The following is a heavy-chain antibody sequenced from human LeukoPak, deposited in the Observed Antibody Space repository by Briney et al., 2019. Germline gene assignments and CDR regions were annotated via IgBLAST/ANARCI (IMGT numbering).Heavy chain of an antibody. CDR3: ARRMDDAFDI. CDR1: GGSISTYY. J-gene: IGHJ3*02. CDR2: IYYSGST. V-gene: IGHV4-59*01. Sequence: PSETLSLTXTVSGGSISTYYWSWIRQPPGKGVEWIGYIYYSGSTNYNPSLKSRVTISVDTSKNQFSLKLSSVTAADTAVYYCARRMDDAFDIWGQGTMVTVSS. D-gene: IGHD2-8*01.